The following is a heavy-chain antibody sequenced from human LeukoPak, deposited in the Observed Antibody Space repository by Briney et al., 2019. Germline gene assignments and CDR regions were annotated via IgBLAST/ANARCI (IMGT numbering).Heavy chain of an antibody. D-gene: IGHD1-26*01. V-gene: IGHV1-69*05. J-gene: IGHJ4*02. Sequence: GASVKVSCKASGYTFTSYDINWVRQAPGQGLEWMGRIIPIFGTANYAQKFQGRVTITTDESTSTAYMELSSLRSEDTAVYYCAREASIVGAPFDYWRQGTLVTVSS. CDR1: GYTFTSYD. CDR3: AREASIVGAPFDY. CDR2: IIPIFGTA.